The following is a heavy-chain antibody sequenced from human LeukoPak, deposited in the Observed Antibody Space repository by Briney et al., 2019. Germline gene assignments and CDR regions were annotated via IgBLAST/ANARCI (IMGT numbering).Heavy chain of an antibody. CDR3: VRNLAVAGTCFDS. J-gene: IGHJ4*02. V-gene: IGHV3-7*03. CDR2: IKQDGSDR. Sequence: GGSLRLSCAASGFTFRNYWMSWVRQAPGTGLEWVANIKQDGSDRNYVTSVRGRFTISRDNSESSLYLQMNSLRAEDTAVYYCVRNLAVAGTCFDSWGQGTLVTVSS. D-gene: IGHD6-19*01. CDR1: GFTFRNYW.